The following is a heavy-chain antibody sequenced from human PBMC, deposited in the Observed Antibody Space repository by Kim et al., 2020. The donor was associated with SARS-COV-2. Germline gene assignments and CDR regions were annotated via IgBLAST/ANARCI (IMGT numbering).Heavy chain of an antibody. CDR2: ISSSSSTI. CDR1: GFTFSSYS. CDR3: ARDTSDIVATIEYYYYY. V-gene: IGHV3-48*02. Sequence: GGSLRLSCAASGFTFSSYSMNWVRQAPGQGLEWVSYISSSSSTIYYADSVKGRFTIFRENAKNSLYLHMNSLRDEDTAVYYCARDTSDIVATIEYYYYY. J-gene: IGHJ6*03. D-gene: IGHD5-12*01.